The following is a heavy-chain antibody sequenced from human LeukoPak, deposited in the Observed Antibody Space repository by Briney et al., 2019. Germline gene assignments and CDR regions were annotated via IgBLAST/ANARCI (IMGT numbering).Heavy chain of an antibody. Sequence: PGGSLRLSCAASGFTFSSYSMNWVRQAPGKGLEWVSSISSSSSYIYYADSVKGRFTISRDNAKNSLYLQMNSLRAEDTAVYYCARSDLRPDAFDIWGQGTMVTVSS. J-gene: IGHJ3*02. CDR3: ARSDLRPDAFDI. D-gene: IGHD4-17*01. CDR2: ISSSSSYI. CDR1: GFTFSSYS. V-gene: IGHV3-21*01.